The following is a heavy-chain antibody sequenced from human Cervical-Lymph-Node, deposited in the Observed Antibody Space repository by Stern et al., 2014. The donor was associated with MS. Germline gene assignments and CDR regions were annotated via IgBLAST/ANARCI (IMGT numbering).Heavy chain of an antibody. CDR3: AKGSGGSGYYPVALDY. V-gene: IGHV3-9*01. D-gene: IGHD3-3*01. Sequence: EVQLLESGGGLVQPGRSLRLSCAASGFTFDDYAMHWVRQAPGKGLERVSGLTWNSVSVGYADSVKGRFTISRDNAKNSLYLQMNSLRGDDTALYYCAKGSGGSGYYPVALDYWGQGTLVTVSS. J-gene: IGHJ4*02. CDR1: GFTFDDYA. CDR2: LTWNSVSV.